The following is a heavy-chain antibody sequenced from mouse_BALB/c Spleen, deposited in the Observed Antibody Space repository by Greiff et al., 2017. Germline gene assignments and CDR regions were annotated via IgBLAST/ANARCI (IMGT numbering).Heavy chain of an antibody. V-gene: IGHV5-17*02. D-gene: IGHD1-1*01. CDR2: ISSGSSTI. CDR1: GFTFSSFG. CDR3: ARSTTVVRWYFDV. J-gene: IGHJ1*01. Sequence: DVMLVESGGGLVQPGGSRKLSCAASGFTFSSFGMHWVRQAPEKGLEWVAYISSGSSTIYYADTVKGRFTISRDNPKNTLFLQMTSLRSEDTAMYYCARSTTVVRWYFDVWGAGTTVTVSS.